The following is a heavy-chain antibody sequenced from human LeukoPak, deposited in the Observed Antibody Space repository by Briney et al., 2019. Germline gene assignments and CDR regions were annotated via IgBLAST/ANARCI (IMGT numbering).Heavy chain of an antibody. CDR1: GASISSGHYY. Sequence: PSQTLSLTCTVSGASISSGHYYWRWLRQPPGKGLEWIAYIYYSGSTYYNPSLKSRVTISVDTSKNQLSLKLSSVTAADTAVYYCARDEGGYGTLLDYWGQGTLVTVSS. CDR2: IYYSGST. J-gene: IGHJ4*02. CDR3: ARDEGGYGTLLDY. D-gene: IGHD5-18*01. V-gene: IGHV4-30-4*01.